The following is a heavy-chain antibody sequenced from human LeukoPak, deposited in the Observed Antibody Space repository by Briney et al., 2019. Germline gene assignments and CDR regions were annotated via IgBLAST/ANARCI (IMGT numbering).Heavy chain of an antibody. Sequence: GGSLRLSCAASGFILSNNYMSWVRQAPGKGLEWVSVIYTGGTIYYTDSVEGRFTISRDNSKNTLYLQMNSLRAEDTAVYYCAGDAYGKHYFDYWGQGTPVTASS. CDR2: IYTGGTI. CDR1: GFILSNNY. CDR3: AGDAYGKHYFDY. D-gene: IGHD2-21*01. V-gene: IGHV3-53*01. J-gene: IGHJ4*02.